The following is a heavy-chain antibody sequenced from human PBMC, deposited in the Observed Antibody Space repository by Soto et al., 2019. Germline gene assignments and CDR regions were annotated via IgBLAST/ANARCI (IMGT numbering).Heavy chain of an antibody. Sequence: GGSLRLSCAASGFTFSNYAMSWVRQAPGKGLQWISYISSSGSTIYYADSMKGRFTISRDNAKNSLSLQMNSLGAEDTAVYYCARDYDTNGYYTIWSYYFAMDGWGQGTTVTVSS. CDR2: ISSSGSTI. D-gene: IGHD3-22*01. V-gene: IGHV3-48*01. J-gene: IGHJ6*02. CDR3: ARDYDTNGYYTIWSYYFAMDG. CDR1: GFTFSNYA.